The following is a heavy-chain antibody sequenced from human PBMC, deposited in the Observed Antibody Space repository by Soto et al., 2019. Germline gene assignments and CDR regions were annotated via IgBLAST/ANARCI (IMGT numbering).Heavy chain of an antibody. CDR3: ARPEGLAGHPDSSHYRY. Sequence: QLQLQESGPGLVKPSETLSLTCTVSGGSISGSSYYWGWIRQPPGKGLEWIASIDNSGTSHYNPSLQSRVSICGGASKRQFSLELSSVTAADTAVYYCARPEGLAGHPDSSHYRYWGQGTLVTASS. D-gene: IGHD6-19*01. CDR2: IDNSGTS. V-gene: IGHV4-39*01. J-gene: IGHJ4*02. CDR1: GGSISGSSYY.